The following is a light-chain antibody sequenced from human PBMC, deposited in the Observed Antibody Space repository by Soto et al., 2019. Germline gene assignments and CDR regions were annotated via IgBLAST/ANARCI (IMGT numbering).Light chain of an antibody. V-gene: IGKV3-15*01. J-gene: IGKJ1*01. Sequence: DIVMTQSPVTLSVSPGERATLSCRASQSISRNLAWYQQKPGQAPRLLLYGASTGATGLPDRFSASGSGTEFTLTISSLQSEDFAVYYCQQYNNWPGTFGQGTKVEIK. CDR2: GAS. CDR3: QQYNNWPGT. CDR1: QSISRN.